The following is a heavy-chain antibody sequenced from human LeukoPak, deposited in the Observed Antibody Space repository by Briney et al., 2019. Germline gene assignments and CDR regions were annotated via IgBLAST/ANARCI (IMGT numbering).Heavy chain of an antibody. CDR3: AKDEFVASDFTGAFDI. V-gene: IGHV3-9*03. Sequence: GGSLRLSCAASGFTFDDYAMHWVRQAPGKGLEWVSGISWNSVTIVYADSVKGRFTISRDNAKNSLYLQMTSLRAEDMALYYCAKDEFVASDFTGAFDIWGQGTMVTVSS. D-gene: IGHD2-8*02. J-gene: IGHJ3*02. CDR2: ISWNSVTI. CDR1: GFTFDDYA.